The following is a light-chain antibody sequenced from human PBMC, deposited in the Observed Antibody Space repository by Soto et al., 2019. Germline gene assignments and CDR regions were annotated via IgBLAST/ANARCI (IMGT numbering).Light chain of an antibody. CDR2: ESD. CDR3: GTWDSSLSGYVV. Sequence: QSALTQPPSVSAAPGQTVTISCSGSFSNIGNNYVSWYQHVPGTAPRLLIYESDKRPSGIPDRFSGSKSGTSATLGITGLQTGDEADYYCGTWDSSLSGYVVFGGGTKLTVL. CDR1: FSNIGNNY. V-gene: IGLV1-51*02. J-gene: IGLJ2*01.